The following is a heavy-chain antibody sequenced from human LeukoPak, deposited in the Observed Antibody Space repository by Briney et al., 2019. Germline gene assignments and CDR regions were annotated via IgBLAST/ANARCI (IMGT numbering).Heavy chain of an antibody. CDR1: GFTFDDYA. J-gene: IGHJ4*02. CDR2: ISWNSGSI. CDR3: AKDFYGDPSYFDY. V-gene: IGHV3-9*01. D-gene: IGHD4-17*01. Sequence: GGSLRLSCAASGFTFDDYAMHWVRQAPGKGLEWVSGISWNSGSIGYADSVKGRFTISRDNAKNSLYLQMNSLRAEDTALYYCAKDFYGDPSYFDYWGQGTLVTVSS.